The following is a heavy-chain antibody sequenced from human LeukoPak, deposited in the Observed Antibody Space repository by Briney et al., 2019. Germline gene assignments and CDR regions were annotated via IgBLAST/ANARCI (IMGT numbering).Heavy chain of an antibody. Sequence: SETLSLTCAVYGECFSGHYWSWVRQPPGKGLEWMWEINHSGSTNYNPSLKSRVTISIDTSKNQVSLTLISVRSTGTAVYYCARWEGASYNDFDYWGQGTLVTVSS. D-gene: IGHD1-26*01. CDR1: GECFSGHY. V-gene: IGHV4-34*01. J-gene: IGHJ4*02. CDR3: ARWEGASYNDFDY. CDR2: INHSGST.